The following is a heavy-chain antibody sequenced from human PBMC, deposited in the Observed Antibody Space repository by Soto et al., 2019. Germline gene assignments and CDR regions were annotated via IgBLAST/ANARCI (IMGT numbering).Heavy chain of an antibody. V-gene: IGHV4-34*01. CDR2: INHSGST. Sequence: SETLSLTCAVYGGSFSGYYWSWIRQPPGKGLEWIGEINHSGSTNYNPSLKSRVTISVDTSKNQFSLKLSSVTAADTAVYYCAAEEQLGRDYWGQGTLVTVSS. J-gene: IGHJ4*02. CDR3: AAEEQLGRDY. CDR1: GGSFSGYY. D-gene: IGHD6-13*01.